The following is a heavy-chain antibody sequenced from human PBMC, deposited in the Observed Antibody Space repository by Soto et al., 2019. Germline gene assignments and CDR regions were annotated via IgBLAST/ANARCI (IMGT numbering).Heavy chain of an antibody. J-gene: IGHJ4*02. Sequence: GGSLRLSCAASGFTLNDHAMHWVRQVPGKGLEWVSGISWNSYHSGYADSVKGRFTISRDNAKKSVYLQMNSLRDEDTAVYYCVRDLGCISTSCHAHFDFWGQGTLVTVSS. CDR2: ISWNSYHS. V-gene: IGHV3-9*01. CDR3: VRDLGCISTSCHAHFDF. CDR1: GFTLNDHA. D-gene: IGHD2-2*01.